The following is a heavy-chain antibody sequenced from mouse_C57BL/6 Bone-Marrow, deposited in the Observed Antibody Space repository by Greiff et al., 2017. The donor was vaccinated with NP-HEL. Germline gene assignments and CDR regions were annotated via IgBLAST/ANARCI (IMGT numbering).Heavy chain of an antibody. J-gene: IGHJ2*01. Sequence: VQLQQSGTVLARPGASVKMSCKTSGYTFTSYWMHWVKQRPGQGLEWIGAIYPGTSATSSNQKFKGKANLTAVTSASTAYMGLSSLTNEDSAVYCCTRWLGWVDYWGQGTTLTVSS. CDR1: GYTFTSYW. V-gene: IGHV1-5*01. D-gene: IGHD3-3*01. CDR2: IYPGTSAT. CDR3: TRWLGWVDY.